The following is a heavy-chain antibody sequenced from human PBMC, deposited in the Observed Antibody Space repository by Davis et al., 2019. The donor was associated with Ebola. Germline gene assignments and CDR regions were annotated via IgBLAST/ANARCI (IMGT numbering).Heavy chain of an antibody. CDR2: TYYTSKWHN. CDR1: GDGVSVSSGG. CDR3: VRGWGRSGLDV. J-gene: IGHJ6*02. Sequence: PSETLSLTCAISGDGVSVSSGGWNWIRQSPSRGLEWLGRTYYTSKWHNDYGESVEGRITINPDTSKNQLSLQLNSVTPKDTAVYYCVRGWGRSGLDVWGQGTTVTVSS. V-gene: IGHV6-1*01. D-gene: IGHD3-16*01.